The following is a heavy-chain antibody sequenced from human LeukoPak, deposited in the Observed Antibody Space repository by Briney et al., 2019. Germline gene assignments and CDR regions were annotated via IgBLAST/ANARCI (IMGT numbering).Heavy chain of an antibody. CDR3: ARSRYSSSWTDDPFDY. J-gene: IGHJ4*02. V-gene: IGHV4-31*03. CDR2: IYYSGST. D-gene: IGHD6-13*01. CDR1: GGSISGGGYY. Sequence: SETLSLTCTVSGGSISGGGYYWSWIRQHPGKGLEWIGYIYYSGSTYYNPSLKSRVTISVDTSKNQFSLKLSSVTAADTAVYYCARSRYSSSWTDDPFDYWGQGTLVTVSS.